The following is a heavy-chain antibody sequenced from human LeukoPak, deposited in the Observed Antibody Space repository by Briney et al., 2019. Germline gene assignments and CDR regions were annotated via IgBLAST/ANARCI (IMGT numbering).Heavy chain of an antibody. CDR1: GGSISSSSYY. CDR3: ARRAL. V-gene: IGHV4-39*01. Sequence: SETPSLTCTVSGGSISSSSYYWGWIRQPPGKGLEWIGSIYYSGSTYYNPSLKSRVTISVDTSKNQFSLKLSSVTAADTAVYYCARRALWGQGTLVTVSS. CDR2: IYYSGST. J-gene: IGHJ4*02.